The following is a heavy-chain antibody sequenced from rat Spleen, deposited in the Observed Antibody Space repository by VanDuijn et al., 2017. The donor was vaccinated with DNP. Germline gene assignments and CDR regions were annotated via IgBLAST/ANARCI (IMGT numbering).Heavy chain of an antibody. CDR2: IHNTGGTT. CDR3: ARHIFDY. V-gene: IGHV5-31*01. CDR1: GFIFSNYY. Sequence: EVQLVESGGGPVQPGRSLKLSCVASGFIFSNYYMAWVRQAPTKGLEWVASIHNTGGTTYYPDSLKGRFIISRDNANSILNLQMDSLRSEVTATYYCARHIFDYWGQGVMVTVSS. J-gene: IGHJ2*01.